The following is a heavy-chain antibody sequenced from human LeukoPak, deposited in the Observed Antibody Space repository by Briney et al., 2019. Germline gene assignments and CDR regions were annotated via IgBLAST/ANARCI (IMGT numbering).Heavy chain of an antibody. CDR3: ARDLVSSRFDY. J-gene: IGHJ4*02. D-gene: IGHD2-8*02. V-gene: IGHV1-46*01. Sequence: ASVKVSCKASGYTFTSYYMHWVRQAPGQGLEWMGIINPSGGSTSYAQKFQGRVTMTTDTSTSTAYMELRSLRSDDTAVYYCARDLVSSRFDYWGQGTLVTVSS. CDR2: INPSGGST. CDR1: GYTFTSYY.